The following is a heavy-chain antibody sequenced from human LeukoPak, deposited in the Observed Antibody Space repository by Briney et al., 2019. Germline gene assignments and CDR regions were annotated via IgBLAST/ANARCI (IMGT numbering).Heavy chain of an antibody. J-gene: IGHJ4*02. CDR3: ARDQQWELRVPFDY. CDR2: ISYDGSNK. CDR1: GFTFSSYA. Sequence: GGPLRLSCAASGFTFSSYAIHWVRQAPGKGLEWVAAISYDGSNKYYADSVRGRFTISRDNSKNTLYLQMNSLRAEDTAVYYCARDQQWELRVPFDYWGQGTLVTVSS. V-gene: IGHV3-30-3*01. D-gene: IGHD1-26*01.